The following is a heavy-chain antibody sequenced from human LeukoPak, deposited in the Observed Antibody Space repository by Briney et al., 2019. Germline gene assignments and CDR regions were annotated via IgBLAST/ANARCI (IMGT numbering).Heavy chain of an antibody. CDR1: GFKFSDHY. Sequence: GGSLRLSCAASGFKFSDHYIDWVRQAPGKGLEWVGRSRNKASSYTTEYAASVEGRFTISRDVSESSLYLQMNSLRTEDTAVYYCAKVVGGSGWWVDYWGQGTLVTVSS. CDR2: SRNKASSYTT. V-gene: IGHV3-72*01. J-gene: IGHJ4*02. CDR3: AKVVGGSGWWVDY. D-gene: IGHD6-19*01.